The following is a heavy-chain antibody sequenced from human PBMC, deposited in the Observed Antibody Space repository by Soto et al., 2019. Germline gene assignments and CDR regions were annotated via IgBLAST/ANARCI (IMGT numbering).Heavy chain of an antibody. Sequence: QVQLVQSGAEVKKPGSSVKVSCKASGGTFSSYAITWVRQAPGQGLEWMGGIIPIFGTANYAQKFQGRVTITADECTRTAYMGMSSLRDENTAVYYCARDGSTVTTGMSYYYGMDVWGQGTTVTVSS. V-gene: IGHV1-69*01. CDR2: IIPIFGTA. CDR1: GGTFSSYA. D-gene: IGHD4-4*01. J-gene: IGHJ6*02. CDR3: ARDGSTVTTGMSYYYGMDV.